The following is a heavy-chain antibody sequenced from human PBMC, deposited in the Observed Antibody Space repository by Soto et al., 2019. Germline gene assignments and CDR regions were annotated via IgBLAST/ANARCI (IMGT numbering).Heavy chain of an antibody. CDR3: ALRSMAVVPEY. J-gene: IGHJ4*02. CDR1: GDSISTYY. Sequence: QVQLQESGPGLVKPSETLSLTCAVSGDSISTYYCMWIRQPPGKGLESIGYLYYGRSANYNPSLKSRVTLSGDTSTNQCPLTLSSMTAADTAVYYCALRSMAVVPEYWGQGNLVTVSS. V-gene: IGHV4-59*01. D-gene: IGHD3-22*01. CDR2: LYYGRSA.